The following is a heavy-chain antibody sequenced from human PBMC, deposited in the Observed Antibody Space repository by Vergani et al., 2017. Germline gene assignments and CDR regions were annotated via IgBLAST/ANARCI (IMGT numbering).Heavy chain of an antibody. J-gene: IGHJ4*02. CDR3: ATIGYRRWGYYFDY. D-gene: IGHD2-2*02. Sequence: QVQLQESGPGLVKPPGTLSLICAVSGDSISSNNCWTWVRQPPGKGLEWIGEICHTEDTKYSPSLKSRVTVSVDESRDLFSLRLNSVTAADTAVYYCATIGYRRWGYYFDYWGQGILVPVSS. V-gene: IGHV4-4*03. CDR1: GDSISSNNC. CDR2: ICHTEDT.